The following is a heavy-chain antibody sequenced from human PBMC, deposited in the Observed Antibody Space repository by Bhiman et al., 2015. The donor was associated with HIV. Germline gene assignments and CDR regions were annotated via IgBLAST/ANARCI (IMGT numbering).Heavy chain of an antibody. J-gene: IGHJ4*02. V-gene: IGHV3-30-3*01. CDR3: ARDSNPDYYDSSGYYSHYFDY. D-gene: IGHD3-22*01. CDR1: GFTFTYYA. Sequence: QVLVVESGGGVVQPGRSLRLSCAASGFTFTYYAIHWVRQAPGKGLEWVAVISYDGNNKYYADSVKGRFTVSRDNSNNTLYLQMNSLRPEDTAVYYCARDSNPDYYDSSGYYSHYFDYWARERWSPSPQ. CDR2: ISYDGNNK.